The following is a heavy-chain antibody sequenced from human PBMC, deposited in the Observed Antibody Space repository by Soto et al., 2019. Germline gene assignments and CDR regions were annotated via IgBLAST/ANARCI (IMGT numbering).Heavy chain of an antibody. J-gene: IGHJ4*02. CDR1: GITVRTTC. CDR2: LYYDDKT. D-gene: IGHD6-19*01. Sequence: PGGSLRLSCTASGITVRTTCMSWVRQAPGKGLEWVSSLYYDDKTFYADSVKGRFTISRDSSKNTVSLEMTSLRAEDTAVYYCAKGGRQWLVTSDFNYWGQGALVTVSS. V-gene: IGHV3-66*02. CDR3: AKGGRQWLVTSDFNY.